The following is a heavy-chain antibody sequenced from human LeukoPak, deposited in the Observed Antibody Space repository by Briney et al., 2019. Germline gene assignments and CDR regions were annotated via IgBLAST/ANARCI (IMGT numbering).Heavy chain of an antibody. Sequence: ASVKVSCKASGYTFTSYDINWVRQATGQGLEWMGWMNPNSGNTGYAQKLQGRVTMTTDTSTSTAYMELRSLRSDDTAVYYCARTTMVREPDYWGQGTLVTVSS. V-gene: IGHV1-8*01. CDR1: GYTFTSYD. J-gene: IGHJ4*02. D-gene: IGHD3-10*01. CDR3: ARTTMVREPDY. CDR2: MNPNSGNT.